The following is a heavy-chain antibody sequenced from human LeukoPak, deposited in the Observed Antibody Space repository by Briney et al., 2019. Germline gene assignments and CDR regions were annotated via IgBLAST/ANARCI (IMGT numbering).Heavy chain of an antibody. CDR1: GYTFTSYD. CDR2: MNPNSGNT. Sequence: GASVKVSCKASGYTFTSYDINWVRQATGQGLEWMGWMNPNSGNTGYAQKFQGRVTMTTDTSTSTAYMELRSLRSDDTAVYYCARDYQLYDSSGYDYWGQGTLVTVSS. CDR3: ARDYQLYDSSGYDY. V-gene: IGHV1-8*01. J-gene: IGHJ4*02. D-gene: IGHD3-22*01.